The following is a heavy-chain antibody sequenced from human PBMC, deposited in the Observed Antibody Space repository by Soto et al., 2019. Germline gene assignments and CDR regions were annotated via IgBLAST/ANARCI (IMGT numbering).Heavy chain of an antibody. V-gene: IGHV3-30-3*01. CDR2: ISYDGSNK. CDR3: ASSPMGHDSSGYGEY. D-gene: IGHD3-22*01. J-gene: IGHJ4*02. CDR1: GFTFSSYA. Sequence: QVQLVESGGGVVQPGRSLRLSCAASGFTFSSYAMHWVRQAPGKGLEWVAVISYDGSNKYYADSVKGRFTISRDNSKNSLYLQMNSLRAEDTAVYYCASSPMGHDSSGYGEYWGQGTLVTVSS.